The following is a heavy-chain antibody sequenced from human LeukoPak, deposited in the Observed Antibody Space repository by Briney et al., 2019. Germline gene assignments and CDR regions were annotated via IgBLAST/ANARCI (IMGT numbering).Heavy chain of an antibody. D-gene: IGHD3-16*01. Sequence: GRYLRRACAASGFSCSSDWMSGVREAPGKSLEWVANIKQDGSDIYYVDSVKGRFIISRDNAKNSLYLQMSSLRAEDTAVYYCTRGGRLHPQSPYWGQGTLVTVSS. J-gene: IGHJ4*02. CDR2: IKQDGSDI. V-gene: IGHV3-7*01. CDR1: GFSCSSDW. CDR3: TRGGRLHPQSPY.